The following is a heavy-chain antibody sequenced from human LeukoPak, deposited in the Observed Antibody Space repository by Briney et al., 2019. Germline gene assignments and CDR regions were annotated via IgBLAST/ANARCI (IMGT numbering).Heavy chain of an antibody. CDR1: GYSFTSYW. CDR3: ARFGLTSSLDY. D-gene: IGHD2-2*01. CDR2: IYPGDSDT. Sequence: GESLKISCKGSGYSFTSYWIGWVRQMPRKGLEWMGLIYPGDSDTRYSPSFQGQVTMSVDKSISTAYLQWSSLRASDTAMYFCARFGLTSSLDYWGQGTLVTVSS. V-gene: IGHV5-51*01. J-gene: IGHJ4*02.